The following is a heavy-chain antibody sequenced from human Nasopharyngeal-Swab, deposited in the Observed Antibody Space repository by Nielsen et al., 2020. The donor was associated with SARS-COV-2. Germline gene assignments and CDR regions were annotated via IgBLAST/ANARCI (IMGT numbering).Heavy chain of an antibody. D-gene: IGHD6-6*01. CDR1: GFTFSSYA. V-gene: IGHV3-23*01. J-gene: IGHJ5*02. CDR3: AKDRRSSSFVGWFDP. Sequence: GGSLRLSCAASGFTFSSYAMSWVRQAPGKGLEWVSAITGNGGSTYYADSVKGRFTISRDNSKNTLYLQMNSLRAEDTAVYFCAKDRRSSSFVGWFDPWGQGTLVSVSS. CDR2: ITGNGGST.